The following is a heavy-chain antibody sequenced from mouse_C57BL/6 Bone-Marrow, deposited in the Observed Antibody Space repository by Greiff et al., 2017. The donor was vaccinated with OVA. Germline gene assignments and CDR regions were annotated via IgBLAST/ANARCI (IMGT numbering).Heavy chain of an antibody. J-gene: IGHJ2*01. V-gene: IGHV5-4*01. Sequence: EVHLVESGGGLVKPGGSLKLSCAASGFTFSSYAMSWVRQTPEKRLEWVATISDGGRYTYYPDNVKGRFPISRDNAKNNLYLQMSHLKSEATAMYYCARGGGNYFDSWGQGTPLTVSS. CDR2: ISDGGRYT. CDR3: ARGGGNYFDS. CDR1: GFTFSSYA.